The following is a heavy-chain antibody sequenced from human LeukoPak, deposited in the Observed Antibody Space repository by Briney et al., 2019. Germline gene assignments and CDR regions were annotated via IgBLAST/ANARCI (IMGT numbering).Heavy chain of an antibody. CDR3: ARDRVNYYGSGSPYYFDY. V-gene: IGHV3-48*01. J-gene: IGHJ4*02. CDR1: GFIFSGYS. Sequence: GGSLRLSCAASGFIFSGYSMNWVRQVPGKGLEWVSYISSGSSSIYYADSVKGRFTISRDDAMNSLYLRVNSLRAEDTAVYYCARDRVNYYGSGSPYYFDYWGQGTLVTVSS. D-gene: IGHD3-10*01. CDR2: ISSGSSSI.